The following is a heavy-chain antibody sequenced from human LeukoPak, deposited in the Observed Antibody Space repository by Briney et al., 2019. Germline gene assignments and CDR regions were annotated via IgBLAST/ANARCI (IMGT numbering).Heavy chain of an antibody. CDR2: IYYSGST. Sequence: PSETLSLTCTVSGGSIGSSSYYWGWIRQPPGKGLEWIGSIYYSGSTYYNPSLKSRVTISVDTSKNQFSLKLSSVTAADTAVYYCARDCHIAAAGGLSYYYYMDVWGKGTTVTVSS. CDR3: ARDCHIAAAGGLSYYYYMDV. CDR1: GGSIGSSSYY. V-gene: IGHV4-39*07. D-gene: IGHD6-13*01. J-gene: IGHJ6*03.